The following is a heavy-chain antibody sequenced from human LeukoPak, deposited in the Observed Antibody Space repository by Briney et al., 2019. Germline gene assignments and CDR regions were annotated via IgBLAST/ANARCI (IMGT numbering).Heavy chain of an antibody. D-gene: IGHD3-22*01. Sequence: ASVKVSCKASGYTFTGYYMHWVRQAPGQGLEWMGWINPNSGGTNYAQKFQGRVTMTRDTSISTAYMELSRLRSDDTAVYYCASSKPYYYDSSGYYYHNWFDPWGQGTLVTVSS. CDR2: INPNSGGT. J-gene: IGHJ5*02. CDR1: GYTFTGYY. CDR3: ASSKPYYYDSSGYYYHNWFDP. V-gene: IGHV1-2*02.